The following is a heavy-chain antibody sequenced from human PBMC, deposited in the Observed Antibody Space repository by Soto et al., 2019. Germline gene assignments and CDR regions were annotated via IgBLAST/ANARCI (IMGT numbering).Heavy chain of an antibody. CDR2: ISWNSGGI. Sequence: GGSLRLSCAASGFTFDDYAMHWVRQAPGKGLEWVSGISWNSGGIGYADSVKGRFTISRDNAKNSLYLQMNSLRAEDTALYYCAKDRKTGELLNYIDYWGQGTLVTVSS. V-gene: IGHV3-9*01. D-gene: IGHD1-26*01. CDR3: AKDRKTGELLNYIDY. J-gene: IGHJ4*02. CDR1: GFTFDDYA.